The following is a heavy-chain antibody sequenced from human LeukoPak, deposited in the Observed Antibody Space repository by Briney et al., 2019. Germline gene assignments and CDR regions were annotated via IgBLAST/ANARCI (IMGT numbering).Heavy chain of an antibody. CDR3: VRGAHCSGGSCYSPLFN. J-gene: IGHJ4*02. CDR2: IYYTGST. V-gene: IGHV4-39*02. D-gene: IGHD2-15*01. Sequence: PSETLSLTCTVSGGSISSSSYYWGWIRQPPGKGLEWIGNIYYTGSTNYNPSLKSRVTISVDTSKTHFSLKLSSVTAADTAVYYCVRGAHCSGGSCYSPLFNWGQGTLVTVSS. CDR1: GGSISSSSYY.